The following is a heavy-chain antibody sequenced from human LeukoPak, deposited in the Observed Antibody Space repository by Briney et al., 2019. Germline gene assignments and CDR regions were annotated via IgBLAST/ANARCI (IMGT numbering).Heavy chain of an antibody. CDR1: GGSISSHY. D-gene: IGHD6-19*01. J-gene: IGHJ6*03. CDR3: AREEQWLATYYMDV. V-gene: IGHV4-4*07. Sequence: SETLSLTCTVSGGSISSHYWSWIRQPAGKGLEWIGRIYTSGSTNYNPSLKSRVTMSVDTSKNQFSLKLSSVTAADTAVYYCAREEQWLATYYMDVWGKGTTVTVSS. CDR2: IYTSGST.